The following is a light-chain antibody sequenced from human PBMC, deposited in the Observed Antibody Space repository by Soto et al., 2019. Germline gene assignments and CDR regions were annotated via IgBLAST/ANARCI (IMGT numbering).Light chain of an antibody. Sequence: QSALTQPASVSGSPGQSITISCTGTSSDVGGYNYVSWYQQHPGKAPKLMIYDVSNRPSGVSNRFSGSKSGNTASLTISGLKAEDEADYYSSSYTSSSASGVFGGGTKITVL. CDR2: DVS. CDR3: SSYTSSSASGV. CDR1: SSDVGGYNY. J-gene: IGLJ2*01. V-gene: IGLV2-14*01.